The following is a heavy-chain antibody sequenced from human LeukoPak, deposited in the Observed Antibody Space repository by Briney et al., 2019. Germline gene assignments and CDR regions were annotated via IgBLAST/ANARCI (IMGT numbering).Heavy chain of an antibody. D-gene: IGHD6-13*01. CDR2: INPNSGGT. CDR1: GYTFSYYY. CDR3: ARDPLTVRQQLVRNWFDP. V-gene: IGHV1-2*06. Sequence: ASVKVSCKASGYTFSYYYMHWVRQAPGQGLEWMGRINPNSGGTNYAQKFQGRVTMTRDTSISTAYMELSRLRSDDTAVYYCARDPLTVRQQLVRNWFDPWGQGTLVTVSS. J-gene: IGHJ5*02.